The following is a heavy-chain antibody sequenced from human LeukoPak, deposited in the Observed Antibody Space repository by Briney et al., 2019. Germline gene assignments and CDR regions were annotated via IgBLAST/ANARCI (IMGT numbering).Heavy chain of an antibody. CDR3: ARTYDFGRGPPGDAFDN. CDR1: GFTFTIFG. CDR2: IDARSGIT. V-gene: IGHV3-48*01. Sequence: GGSLRLSCAASGFTFTIFGLNWVRQAPGKGPEWVSYIDARSGITYYADSVQGRFTISRDNARESVFLQMESLRVDGTAVYYCARTYDFGRGPPGDAFDNWGPGTWVIVSS. J-gene: IGHJ3*02. D-gene: IGHD3-3*01.